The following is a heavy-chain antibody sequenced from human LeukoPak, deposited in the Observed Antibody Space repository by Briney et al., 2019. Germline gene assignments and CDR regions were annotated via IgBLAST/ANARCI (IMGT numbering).Heavy chain of an antibody. CDR3: ARDPEGIAENWFDP. V-gene: IGHV3-21*01. CDR2: ITISSSSI. J-gene: IGHJ5*02. Sequence: GGSLRLSCAASGFSFSSYTMNWVRQAPGKGLEWVSSITISSSSIYYADSVKGRFTISRDNAKNSLYLQMNSLRAEDTAVYYCARDPEGIAENWFDPWGQGTLVTVSS. D-gene: IGHD6-13*01. CDR1: GFSFSSYT.